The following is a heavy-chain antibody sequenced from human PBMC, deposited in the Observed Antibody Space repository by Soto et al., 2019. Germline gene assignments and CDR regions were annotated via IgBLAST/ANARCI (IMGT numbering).Heavy chain of an antibody. V-gene: IGHV4-39*01. J-gene: IGHJ5*02. CDR3: ARPVGPYIAARPDNWFDP. CDR1: GGSISSSSYY. CDR2: IYYSGST. Sequence: SETLSLTCTVSGGSISSSSYYWGWIRQPPGKGLEWIGSIYYSGSTYYNPSLKSRVTISVDTSKNQFSLKLSSVTAADTAVYYCARPVGPYIAARPDNWFDPWGQGTLVTVSS. D-gene: IGHD6-6*01.